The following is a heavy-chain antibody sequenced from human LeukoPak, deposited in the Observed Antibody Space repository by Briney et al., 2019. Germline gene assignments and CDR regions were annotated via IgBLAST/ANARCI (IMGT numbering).Heavy chain of an antibody. CDR2: FSYDGSTQ. Sequence: PGGSLRLSCAGSGFTFSTYAMHWVRQAPGKGLEWVALFSYDGSTQRYADSVKGRFTISRDNFKNTLYLQMNSLRAEDTAVYYCARDLEIGSSSYYFDYWGQGTLVTVSS. CDR3: ARDLEIGSSSYYFDY. V-gene: IGHV3-30-3*01. D-gene: IGHD3-3*01. J-gene: IGHJ4*02. CDR1: GFTFSTYA.